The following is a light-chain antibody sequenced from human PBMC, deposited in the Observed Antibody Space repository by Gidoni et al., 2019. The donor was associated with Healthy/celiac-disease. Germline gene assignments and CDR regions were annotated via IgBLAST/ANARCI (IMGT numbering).Light chain of an antibody. CDR2: GKN. CDR1: SLRSYY. CDR3: NSRDSSGNHVV. Sequence: SSELTQYPAVSVALGQTVRITCQGDSLRSYYASWYQQKPGQAPVLVIYGKNKRPSGIPDRFSGSSSGNTASLTITGAQAEDEADYYCNSRDSSGNHVVFGGGTKLTVL. V-gene: IGLV3-19*01. J-gene: IGLJ2*01.